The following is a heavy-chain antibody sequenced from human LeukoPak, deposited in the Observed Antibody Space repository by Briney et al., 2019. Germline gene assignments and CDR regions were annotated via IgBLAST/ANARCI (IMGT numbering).Heavy chain of an antibody. J-gene: IGHJ6*02. CDR2: NSGSGGST. CDR3: AKDHDSSSWDYYYGMDV. V-gene: IGHV3-23*01. Sequence: GGSLRLSCAASGFTFSSYDMSWVRQAPGKGLEWVSANSGSGGSTYYADSVKGRFTISRDNSKNTLYLQMNSLRAEDTAVYYCAKDHDSSSWDYYYGMDVWAKGPRSPSP. CDR1: GFTFSSYD. D-gene: IGHD6-13*01.